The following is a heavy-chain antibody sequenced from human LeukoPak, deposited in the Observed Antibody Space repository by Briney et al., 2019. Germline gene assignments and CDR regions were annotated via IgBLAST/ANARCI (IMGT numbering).Heavy chain of an antibody. CDR1: GFTFSNYW. V-gene: IGHV3-74*01. D-gene: IGHD3-16*01. Sequence: GGSLRLSCAASGFTFSNYWMHWVRQVPEKGLVWVSRVNPDGSSLTYANSVKGRFTSSRDNARNTLYLQMNRLRVEDTAVYYCARGGSYGDYWGQGILVTVS. CDR3: ARGGSYGDY. CDR2: VNPDGSSL. J-gene: IGHJ4*02.